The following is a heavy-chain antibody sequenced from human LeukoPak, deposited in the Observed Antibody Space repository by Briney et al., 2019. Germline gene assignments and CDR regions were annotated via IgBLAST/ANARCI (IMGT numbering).Heavy chain of an antibody. CDR2: INAGNGNT. D-gene: IGHD2-2*01. J-gene: IGHJ4*02. V-gene: IGHV1-3*01. CDR1: GYTFTSYA. CDR3: ARESSTSSIRPYYFDY. Sequence: ASVKVSCKASGYTFTSYAMHWVRQAPGQRLEWMGWINAGNGNTKYSQKFQGRVTITRDTSASTAYMELSSLRSEDTAVYYCARESSTSSIRPYYFDYWGQGTLVTVSS.